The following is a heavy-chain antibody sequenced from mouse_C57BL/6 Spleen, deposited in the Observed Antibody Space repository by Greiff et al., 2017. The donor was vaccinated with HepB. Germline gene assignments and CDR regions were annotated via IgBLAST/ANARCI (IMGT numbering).Heavy chain of an antibody. Sequence: EVQLVESGGGLVQPGGSLKLSCAASGFTFSDYYMYWVRQTPEKRLEWVAYISNGGGSTYYPDTVKGRFTISRDNAKNTLYLQMSRLKSEDTAMYYCARHYDYDGAWFAYWGQGTLVTVSA. CDR1: GFTFSDYY. J-gene: IGHJ3*01. V-gene: IGHV5-12*01. CDR2: ISNGGGST. D-gene: IGHD2-4*01. CDR3: ARHYDYDGAWFAY.